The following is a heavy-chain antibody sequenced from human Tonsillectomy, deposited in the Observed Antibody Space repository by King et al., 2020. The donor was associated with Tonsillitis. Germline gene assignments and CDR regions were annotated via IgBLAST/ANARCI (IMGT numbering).Heavy chain of an antibody. CDR3: TRDRSNDILAFDY. CDR1: GFAFSTYP. Sequence: VQLVESGGGVVQPGRSLRLSCATSGFAFSTYPIHWVRQAPGKGLEWLAYISPDGTNKFYADSLKGRLTISRDNSKETLYLQMNGLRTEDTAVYYCTRDRSNDILAFDYWGQGTLVTVSS. D-gene: IGHD3-9*01. CDR2: ISPDGTNK. J-gene: IGHJ4*02. V-gene: IGHV3-30-3*01.